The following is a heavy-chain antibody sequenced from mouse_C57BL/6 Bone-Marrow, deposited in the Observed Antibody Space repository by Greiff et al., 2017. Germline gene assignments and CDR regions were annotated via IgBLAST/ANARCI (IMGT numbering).Heavy chain of an antibody. V-gene: IGHV1-50*01. CDR3: ARRLRLDY. CDR2: IDPSDSYT. CDR1: GYTFTSYW. Sequence: VQLQQPGAELVKPGASVKLSCKASGYTFTSYWMQWVNQRPGQGLEWIGEIDPSDSYTNYNQKFKGKATLTVDTSSSTAYMQLSSLKSEDSAVYYCARRLRLDYWGQGTTLTVSS. D-gene: IGHD2-4*01. J-gene: IGHJ2*01.